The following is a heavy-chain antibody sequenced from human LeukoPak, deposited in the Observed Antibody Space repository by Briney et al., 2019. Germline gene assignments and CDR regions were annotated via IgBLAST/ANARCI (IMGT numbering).Heavy chain of an antibody. Sequence: PSETLSLTCTVSGGSISSYDWSWIRQPPGQGLEWIGYIYYSGSTNYNPSLKSRVTISVDTSKNQFSLKLSSVTAADTAVYYCARVLVPSYDAFDIWGQGTMVTVSS. J-gene: IGHJ3*02. D-gene: IGHD1-26*01. CDR2: IYYSGST. V-gene: IGHV4-59*01. CDR3: ARVLVPSYDAFDI. CDR1: GGSISSYD.